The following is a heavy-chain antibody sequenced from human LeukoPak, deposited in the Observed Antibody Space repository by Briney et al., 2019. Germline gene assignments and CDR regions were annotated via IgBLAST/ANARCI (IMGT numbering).Heavy chain of an antibody. J-gene: IGHJ4*02. V-gene: IGHV1-8*02. CDR2: MNPNSGNT. D-gene: IGHD2-15*01. CDR3: ARCATPRIDCYDF. CDR1: GYTFTNYD. Sequence: ASVKVSCKASGYTFTNYDINWVRQATGQGLEWMGWMNPNSGNTGYAQKFQGRVTINRNTSISTAYRELSSLRSEDTAVYYCARCATPRIDCYDFWGQGTLVTVSS.